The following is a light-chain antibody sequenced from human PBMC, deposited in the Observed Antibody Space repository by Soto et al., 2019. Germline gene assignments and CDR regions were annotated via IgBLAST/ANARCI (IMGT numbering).Light chain of an antibody. CDR2: DVS. J-gene: IGLJ2*01. V-gene: IGLV2-14*03. Sequence: QSVLTQPASVSGSPGQSITISCTGTSSDVGAYNYVSWYQQHPGKAPKVMIYDVSNRPSGVSDRFSGSKSGNAASLTISGLQAEDEADYYCISYSVNSTVVLGGGTKLTVL. CDR1: SSDVGAYNY. CDR3: ISYSVNSTVV.